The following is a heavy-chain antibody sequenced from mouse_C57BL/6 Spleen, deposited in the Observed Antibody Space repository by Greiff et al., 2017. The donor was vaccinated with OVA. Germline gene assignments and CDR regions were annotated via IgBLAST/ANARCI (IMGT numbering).Heavy chain of an antibody. Sequence: EVQLVESGGGLVQPGGSLSLSCAASGFTFTDYYMSWVRQPPGKALEWLGFIRNKANGYTTEYSASVKGRFTISRDNSQSILYLQMNALRAEVSATYYCARYRGRGLAMDYWGQGTSVTVSS. V-gene: IGHV7-3*01. CDR1: GFTFTDYY. CDR2: IRNKANGYTT. J-gene: IGHJ4*01. D-gene: IGHD3-3*01. CDR3: ARYRGRGLAMDY.